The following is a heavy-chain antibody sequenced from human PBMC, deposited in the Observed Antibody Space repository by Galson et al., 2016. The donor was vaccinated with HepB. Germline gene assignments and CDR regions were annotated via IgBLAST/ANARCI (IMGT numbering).Heavy chain of an antibody. CDR1: GFAFSSYS. CDR3: ARDCDYICYTEASGFDF. J-gene: IGHJ4*02. V-gene: IGHV3-48*01. CDR2: ISSRSSTQ. Sequence: SLRLSCAASGFAFSSYSMNWVRQAPGKGLEWVSYISSRSSTQYYADSVKGRFTISRDNVQNSLYLHMNSVRAEDTAVYYCARDCDYICYTEASGFDFWGQGPLVTVSS. D-gene: IGHD2-8*01.